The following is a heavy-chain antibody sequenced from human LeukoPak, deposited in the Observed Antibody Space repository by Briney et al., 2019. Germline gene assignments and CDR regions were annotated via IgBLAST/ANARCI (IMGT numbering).Heavy chain of an antibody. CDR2: IRGSGGST. V-gene: IGHV3-23*01. CDR1: GFTFSSYA. J-gene: IGHJ4*02. D-gene: IGHD3-16*02. Sequence: GGSLGLSCAASGFTFSSYAMSWVRQAPGKGLEWVSAIRGSGGSTYYADSVKGRFTISRDNSKNTLYLQMNSLRAEDTAVYYCAKDQGSGDYVWGSYRYSLGSDYWGQGTLVTVSS. CDR3: AKDQGSGDYVWGSYRYSLGSDY.